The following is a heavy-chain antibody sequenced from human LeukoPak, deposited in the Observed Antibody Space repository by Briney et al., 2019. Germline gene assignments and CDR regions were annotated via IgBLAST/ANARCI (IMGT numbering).Heavy chain of an antibody. Sequence: PETLSLTCTVSGGSISSHYWSWIRQPPGKGLEWIGYIYYSGSTSYNPSLKSPVSISVDTSKNQFSLKLSSVTAADTAVYYCARRVVVAGTGDAFDIWGQGTMVTVSS. CDR2: IYYSGST. J-gene: IGHJ3*02. CDR3: ARRVVVAGTGDAFDI. V-gene: IGHV4-59*11. CDR1: GGSISSHY. D-gene: IGHD2-15*01.